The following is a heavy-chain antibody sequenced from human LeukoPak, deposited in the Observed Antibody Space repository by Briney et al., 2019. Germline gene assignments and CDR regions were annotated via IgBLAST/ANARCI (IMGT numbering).Heavy chain of an antibody. D-gene: IGHD6-19*01. CDR3: ARASYSSGWYRFDP. CDR2: TYYRSKWYN. CDR1: GDSVSSNSAA. J-gene: IGHJ5*02. Sequence: SQALSLTCAISGDSVSSNSAAWNWIRQSPSRGLEWLGRTYYRSKWYNDYAVSVKSRITINPDTSKNQFSLQLNSVTPEDTAVYYCARASYSSGWYRFDPWGQGTLVTVSS. V-gene: IGHV6-1*01.